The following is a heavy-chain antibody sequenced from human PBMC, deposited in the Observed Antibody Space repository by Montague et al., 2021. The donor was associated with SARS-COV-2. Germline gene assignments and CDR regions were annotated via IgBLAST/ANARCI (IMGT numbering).Heavy chain of an antibody. V-gene: IGHV4-59*08. CDR1: GGSLSGFY. CDR2: VHSTGST. CDR3: AGHGPLRQHCSAGGCYWIFDY. J-gene: IGHJ4*02. D-gene: IGHD2-15*01. Sequence: SETLSLTCAVSGGSLSGFYWSWIRQSPGKGLEWIGYVHSTGSTDYNPPLRSRVTVSLDMFKSQFSLKMNSVTAADTGVYFCAGHGPLRQHCSAGGCYWIFDYWGQGTLVTVSS.